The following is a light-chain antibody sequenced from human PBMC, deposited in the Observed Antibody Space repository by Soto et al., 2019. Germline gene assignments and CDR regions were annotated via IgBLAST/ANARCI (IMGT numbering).Light chain of an antibody. CDR1: QSVTMR. V-gene: IGKV1-5*03. J-gene: IGKJ1*01. CDR3: QHWTDYSWT. Sequence: DIHMTQSPSTLSASVGDRVTLSCRASQSVTMRLAWYQQKPGQAPNLLIYKTSSMESGVPARFSGSGSGTEFPLTISSLHPDDVATYYRQHWTDYSWTFGQGTKVEVK. CDR2: KTS.